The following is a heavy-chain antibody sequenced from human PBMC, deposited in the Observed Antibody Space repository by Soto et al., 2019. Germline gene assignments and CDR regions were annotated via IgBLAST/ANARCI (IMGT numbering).Heavy chain of an antibody. V-gene: IGHV3-48*01. J-gene: IGHJ4*02. CDR3: ARSASFDY. CDR2: ISTRSSTI. Sequence: EVQLVESGGGLVQPGGSLRLSCAASGFTFSSYSMNWVRLAPGKGLEWVSYISTRSSTINYADSVKGRLTISRDNAKNSLYLQVNSLRADDTAVYYCARSASFDYWGQGTLVTVSS. CDR1: GFTFSSYS.